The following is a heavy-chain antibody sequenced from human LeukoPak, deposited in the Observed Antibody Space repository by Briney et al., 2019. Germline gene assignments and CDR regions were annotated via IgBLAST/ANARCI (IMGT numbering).Heavy chain of an antibody. CDR1: GGSFSGYY. D-gene: IGHD3-3*01. CDR3: ARDYDFWSGLSELRMDV. J-gene: IGHJ6*02. Sequence: SETLSLTCAVYGGSFSGYYWIWIRQPPGKGLEWIGEINHSGSTNYNPSLKSRVTMSVDTSKNQFSLHLSSVTAADTAVYYCARDYDFWSGLSELRMDVWGQGTTVTVSS. V-gene: IGHV4-34*01. CDR2: INHSGST.